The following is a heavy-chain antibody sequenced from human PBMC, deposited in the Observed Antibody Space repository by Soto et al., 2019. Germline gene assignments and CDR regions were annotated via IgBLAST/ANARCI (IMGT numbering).Heavy chain of an antibody. CDR1: GGSISSYY. J-gene: IGHJ4*02. D-gene: IGHD6-19*01. CDR3: ARSGWYGYYVDY. Sequence: SETLSLTCTVSGGSISSYYWSWIRQPQGKGLEWIGYIYYSGSTNYNPSLKSRVTISVDTSKNQFSRKLSSVTAADTAVYYCARSGWYGYYVDYWGQGTLVTVSS. V-gene: IGHV4-59*01. CDR2: IYYSGST.